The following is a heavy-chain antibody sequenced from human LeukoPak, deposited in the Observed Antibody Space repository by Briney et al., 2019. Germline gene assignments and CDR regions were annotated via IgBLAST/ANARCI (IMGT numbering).Heavy chain of an antibody. D-gene: IGHD4-17*01. Sequence: QAGGSLRLSCAASGFTFSSYAMSWVRQAPGKGLEWVSAISGSGGSTYYADSVKGRFTISRDNSKNTLYLQMNSLRAEDTAVYYCAQTGTVTKGPFDYWGQGTLVTVSS. V-gene: IGHV3-23*01. CDR2: ISGSGGST. J-gene: IGHJ4*02. CDR3: AQTGTVTKGPFDY. CDR1: GFTFSSYA.